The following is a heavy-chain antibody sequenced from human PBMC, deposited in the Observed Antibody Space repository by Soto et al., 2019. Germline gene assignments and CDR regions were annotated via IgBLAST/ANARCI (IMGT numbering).Heavy chain of an antibody. V-gene: IGHV1-3*01. CDR1: GYTFTSYA. CDR3: ARYSGSYHTFDY. J-gene: IGHJ4*02. D-gene: IGHD1-26*01. Sequence: ASVKVSCKASGYTFTSYAMHWVRQAPGQRLEWMGWINAGNGNTKYSQKFQGRVTITRDTSASTAYMELSSLRSEDTAVYYCARYSGSYHTFDYWGQGTLVTVSS. CDR2: INAGNGNT.